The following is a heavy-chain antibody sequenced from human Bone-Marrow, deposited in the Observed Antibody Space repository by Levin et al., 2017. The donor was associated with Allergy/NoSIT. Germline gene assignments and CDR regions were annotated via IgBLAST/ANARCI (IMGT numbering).Heavy chain of an antibody. CDR2: IYLSGST. Sequence: SQTLSLTCAVSGGSIRSGGYSWSWLRQPPGKGLEWIGNIYLSGSTNDNPSLKSRVTISVDRSKNQFSLKLSSVTAADTAVYYCARVAGYSFGYYFDHWGQGTLVTVSS. D-gene: IGHD5-18*01. CDR1: GGSIRSGGYS. CDR3: ARVAGYSFGYYFDH. J-gene: IGHJ4*02. V-gene: IGHV4-30-2*01.